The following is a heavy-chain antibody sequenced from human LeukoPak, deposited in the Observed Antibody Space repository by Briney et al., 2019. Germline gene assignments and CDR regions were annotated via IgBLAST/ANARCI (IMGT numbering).Heavy chain of an antibody. D-gene: IGHD5-18*01. Sequence: PGGSLRPSCAASGFTFSSYAMHWVRQAPGKGLEWVAVISYDGSNKYYADSVKGRFTISRDNSKNTLYLQMNSLRAEDTAVYYCAREFDSYGPYFDYWGQGTLVTVSS. CDR2: ISYDGSNK. CDR3: AREFDSYGPYFDY. CDR1: GFTFSSYA. V-gene: IGHV3-30*04. J-gene: IGHJ4*02.